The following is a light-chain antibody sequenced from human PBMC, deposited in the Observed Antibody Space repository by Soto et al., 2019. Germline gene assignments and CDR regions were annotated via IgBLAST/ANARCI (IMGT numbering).Light chain of an antibody. V-gene: IGKV3-11*01. Sequence: EIVLTQSPATLSLSPGERGTLSCRASQSVSSYLAWYQQKPGQAPRLLIYDASNRATGIPARFSGSGSGTDFTLTISSLEPEDFAVYYCQQRSNWPPDFGPGTKVDIK. CDR1: QSVSSY. CDR3: QQRSNWPPD. J-gene: IGKJ3*01. CDR2: DAS.